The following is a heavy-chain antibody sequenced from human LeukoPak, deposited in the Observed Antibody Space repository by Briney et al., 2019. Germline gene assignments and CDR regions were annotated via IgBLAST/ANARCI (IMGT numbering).Heavy chain of an antibody. D-gene: IGHD2-2*01. V-gene: IGHV1-69*02. CDR1: GGTFSSYT. CDR2: IIPILGIA. J-gene: IGHJ3*02. Sequence: SVKVSCKASGGTFSSYTISWVRQAPGQGLEWMGRIIPILGIANYAQKFQGRVTITTDESTSTAYMELSSLRSEDTAVYYCASQLTHCSSTSCYHLDAFDIWGQGTMVTVSS. CDR3: ASQLTHCSSTSCYHLDAFDI.